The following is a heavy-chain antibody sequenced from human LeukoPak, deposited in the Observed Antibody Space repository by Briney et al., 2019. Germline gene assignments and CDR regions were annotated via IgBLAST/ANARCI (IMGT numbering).Heavy chain of an antibody. V-gene: IGHV4-61*02. Sequence: PSETLSLTCTVSGGSISSGSYYWRWIRQPAGKGLEWIGRIYTSGSTNYNPSLKSRVTISVDTSKNQFSLKLSSVTAADTAVYYCARDSDYWGQGTLVTVSS. CDR3: ARDSDY. J-gene: IGHJ4*02. CDR1: GGSISSGSYY. CDR2: IYTSGST.